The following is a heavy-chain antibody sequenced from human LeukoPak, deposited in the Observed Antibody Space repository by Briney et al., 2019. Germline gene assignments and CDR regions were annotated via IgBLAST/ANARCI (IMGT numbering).Heavy chain of an antibody. D-gene: IGHD4/OR15-4a*01. CDR2: ILGNGGTT. J-gene: IGHJ4*02. CDR3: SKDQPVLSY. CDR1: GFTFDDYA. Sequence: SGGSLRLSCAASGFTFDDYAMHWVRQAPGKGLEWVSRILGNGGTTYYGDSVKGRFTISRDNSKNSLFLQMDGLRTEDTALYYCSKDQPVLSYWGQGTLVAVSS. V-gene: IGHV3-43*02.